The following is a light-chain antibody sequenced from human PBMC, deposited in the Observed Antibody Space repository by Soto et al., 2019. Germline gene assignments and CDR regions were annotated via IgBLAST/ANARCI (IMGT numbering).Light chain of an antibody. J-gene: IGKJ2*01. Sequence: DIQMTQSPSSLSTSVGDRVTITCRASQSISSYLNWYQQKPGKAPKLLIYAASSLQTGVPSRFSDSGSGTDFTLIISSLQPEDFATYYCQQSHSVPVTFGQGTKLEIK. CDR2: AAS. CDR3: QQSHSVPVT. CDR1: QSISSY. V-gene: IGKV1-39*01.